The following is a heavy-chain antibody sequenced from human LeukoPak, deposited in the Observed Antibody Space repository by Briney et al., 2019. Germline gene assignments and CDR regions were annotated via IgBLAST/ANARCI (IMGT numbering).Heavy chain of an antibody. V-gene: IGHV3-74*03. CDR1: GFTFSSYW. CDR2: INSDGSST. CDR3: AKERDYYGSGSSSMYV. Sequence: GGSLRLSCAASGFTFSSYWMHWVRQAPGKGLVWVSRINSDGSSTMYADSVKGRFIISRDKAQNTQYLQMKSLRAEDTAVYYCAKERDYYGSGSSSMYVWGKGTTVTVSS. J-gene: IGHJ6*03. D-gene: IGHD3-10*01.